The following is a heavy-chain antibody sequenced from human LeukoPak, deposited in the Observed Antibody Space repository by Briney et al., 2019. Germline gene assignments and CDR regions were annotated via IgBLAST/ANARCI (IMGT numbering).Heavy chain of an antibody. J-gene: IGHJ5*02. CDR3: ASQRNDSRGP. CDR2: INHSGST. Sequence: SETLSLTCAVYGGSFSGYYWSWIRQPPGKGLEWIGEINHSGSTNYNPSLKSRVTISVDTSKNQFSLKLSSVTAADTAVYYCASQRNDSRGPWGPGTLVTVSS. D-gene: IGHD3-22*01. CDR1: GGSFSGYY. V-gene: IGHV4-34*01.